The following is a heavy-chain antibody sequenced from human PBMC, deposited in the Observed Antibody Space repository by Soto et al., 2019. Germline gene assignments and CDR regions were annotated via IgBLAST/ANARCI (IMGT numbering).Heavy chain of an antibody. J-gene: IGHJ4*02. CDR3: VKDRYVDY. Sequence: PGGSVRLSCSVSGFIFSSYAMHWVRQAPGKGLQYVASISSEGATTYYADSVKGRFIISRDNSKNTLYLQMSSPRAEDTAVYYCVKDRYVDYWGQGILVTVSS. CDR1: GFIFSSYA. CDR2: ISSEGATT. V-gene: IGHV3-64D*06.